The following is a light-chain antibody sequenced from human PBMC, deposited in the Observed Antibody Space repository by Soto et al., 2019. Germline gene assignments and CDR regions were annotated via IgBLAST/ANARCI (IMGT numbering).Light chain of an antibody. J-gene: IGKJ5*01. CDR3: QQRSDWPSIS. CDR2: DAS. Sequence: EIVLTQSPGTLSLSPGERATLSCWASQNVLSNYLAWYQQKPGQAPRLLIYDASSRATGIPARFSGSGSGTDFTLTISSLESEDSAVYYCQQRSDWPSISFGQGTRLEIK. CDR1: QNVLSNY. V-gene: IGKV3D-20*02.